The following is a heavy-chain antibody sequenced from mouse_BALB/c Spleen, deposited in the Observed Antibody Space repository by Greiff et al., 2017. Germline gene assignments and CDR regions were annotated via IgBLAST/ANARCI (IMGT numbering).Heavy chain of an antibody. J-gene: IGHJ4*01. CDR2: IYAGTGGT. D-gene: IGHD1-1*01. Sequence: VQLQQSGAELVKPGASVKLSCKTSGFTFSSSYISWLKQKPGQSLEWIAWIYAGTGGTSYNQKFTGKAQLTVDTSSSTAYMQFSSLTTEDSAIYYCARAPLDYYGSSPFAMDYWGQGTSVTVSS. CDR1: GFTFSSSY. CDR3: ARAPLDYYGSSPFAMDY. V-gene: IGHV1-66*01.